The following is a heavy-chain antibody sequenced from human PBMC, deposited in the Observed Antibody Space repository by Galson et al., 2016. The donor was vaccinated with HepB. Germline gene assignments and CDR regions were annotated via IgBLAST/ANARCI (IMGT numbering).Heavy chain of an antibody. Sequence: TLSLTCTVSGVSISSGGYYWSWIRQHPGKGLEWIGYIFYSGTTDYNPSLKSRVTISVDTSKNQFSLKLTSVTAADTAVYYCARDLWSGGPEGYWGQGTLVSVSS. V-gene: IGHV4-31*03. CDR2: IFYSGTT. CDR1: GVSISSGGYY. D-gene: IGHD3-3*01. CDR3: ARDLWSGGPEGY. J-gene: IGHJ4*02.